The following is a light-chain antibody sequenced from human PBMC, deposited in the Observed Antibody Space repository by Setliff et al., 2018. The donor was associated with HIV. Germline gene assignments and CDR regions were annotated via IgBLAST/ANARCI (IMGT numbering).Light chain of an antibody. Sequence: QSALTQPASVSGSPGRSITISCTGTSSDIGRYNLVSWYQQYPGKAPKLMIYQATKRPSGVSNRFSGSKSGNTASLTISGLQAEDEADYYCCSNTGSNTYVFGSGTKV. CDR3: CSNTGSNTYV. V-gene: IGLV2-23*01. CDR2: QAT. CDR1: SSDIGRYNL. J-gene: IGLJ1*01.